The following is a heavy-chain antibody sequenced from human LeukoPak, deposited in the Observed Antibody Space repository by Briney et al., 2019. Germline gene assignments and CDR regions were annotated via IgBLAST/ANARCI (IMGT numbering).Heavy chain of an antibody. CDR3: ARVKGRGGYSYGFDY. Sequence: GGSLRLSCAASGFTFDDYAMHWVRQAPGKGLEWVSLISWDGGSTYYADSVKGRFTISRDNSKNSLYLQMNSLRVEDTAVYYCARVKGRGGYSYGFDYWGQGTLVTASS. J-gene: IGHJ4*02. CDR1: GFTFDDYA. V-gene: IGHV3-43D*03. D-gene: IGHD5-18*01. CDR2: ISWDGGST.